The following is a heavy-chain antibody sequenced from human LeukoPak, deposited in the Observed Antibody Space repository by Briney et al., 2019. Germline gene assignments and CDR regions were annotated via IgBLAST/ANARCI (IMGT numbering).Heavy chain of an antibody. D-gene: IGHD5-18*01. CDR2: ISSSSSYI. CDR1: GFTFSSYN. J-gene: IGHJ4*02. Sequence: GGSLRLSCAASGFTFSSYNMNWVRQAPGKGLEWVSSISSSSSYIYYADSVKGRFTISRDNAKNSLFLQMNTLRVDDTAVYYCARGYSFIDFWGQGTLLTVSS. V-gene: IGHV3-21*01. CDR3: ARGYSFIDF.